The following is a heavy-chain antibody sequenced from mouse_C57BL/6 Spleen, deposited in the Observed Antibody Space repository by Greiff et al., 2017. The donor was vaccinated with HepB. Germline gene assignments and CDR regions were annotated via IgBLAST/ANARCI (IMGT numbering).Heavy chain of an antibody. V-gene: IGHV1-9*01. J-gene: IGHJ4*01. D-gene: IGHD1-1*01. CDR2: ILTGSGST. Sequence: VKLVESGAELMKPGASVKLSCKATGYTFTGYWIEWVKQRPGHGLEWIGEILTGSGSTNYNEKFKGKATFTPDTSSNTAYMQLSSLTTEDSAIYYCARALYYYGPNAMDYWGQGTSVTVSS. CDR1: GYTFTGYW. CDR3: ARALYYYGPNAMDY.